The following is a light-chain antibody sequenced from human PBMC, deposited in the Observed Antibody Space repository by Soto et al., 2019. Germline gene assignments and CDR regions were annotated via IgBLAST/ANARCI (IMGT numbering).Light chain of an antibody. CDR2: GVT. CDR1: SSDVGGYNY. J-gene: IGLJ3*02. V-gene: IGLV2-11*01. CDR3: YSYAGRNIWV. Sequence: QSALTQPRSVSGSPGQSVTISRTGTSSDVGGYNYVSWYQQHPGKAPKLMIFGVTERPSGVPDRFSGSKSGNTASLTVSGLQADDEAVYYCYSYAGRNIWVFGGGTKVTVL.